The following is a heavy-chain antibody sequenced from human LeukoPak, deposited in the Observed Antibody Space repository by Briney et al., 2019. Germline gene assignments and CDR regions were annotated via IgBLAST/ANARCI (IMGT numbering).Heavy chain of an antibody. D-gene: IGHD2-2*01. CDR1: GGSISSGGYS. CDR3: AVPAAHDAFDI. J-gene: IGHJ3*02. CDR2: IYHSGST. Sequence: SQTLSLTCAVSGGSISSGGYSWSWIRQPPGKGLEWIGYIYHSGSTYYNPSLKSRVTISVDRSKNQFSLKLSSVTAADTAVYYCAVPAAHDAFDIWGQGTMVTVSS. V-gene: IGHV4-30-2*01.